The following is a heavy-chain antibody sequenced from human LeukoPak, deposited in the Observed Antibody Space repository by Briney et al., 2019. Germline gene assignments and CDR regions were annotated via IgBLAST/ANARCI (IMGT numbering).Heavy chain of an antibody. J-gene: IGHJ4*01. D-gene: IGHD3-22*01. CDR2: ISAGGDFV. CDR1: GFPFSTHS. CDR3: VRDKCDRSNYAYFDS. V-gene: IGHV3-21*01. Sequence: GGSLRLSCAASGFPFSTHSLNWVCQAPGKGLEWVSSISAGGDFVYYGDSVKGRFTMSRDNAKNSLHLQMDSLTAEDTAVYYCVRDKCDRSNYAYFDSWGHGTLVTVSS.